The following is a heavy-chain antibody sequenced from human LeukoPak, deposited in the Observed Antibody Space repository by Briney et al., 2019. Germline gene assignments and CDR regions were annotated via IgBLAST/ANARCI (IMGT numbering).Heavy chain of an antibody. CDR2: IKSKTDGGTT. Sequence: PGGSLRLSCAGSGFAFSDYWMTWVRQAPGKGLEWVGRIKSKTDGGTTDYAAPVKGRFTISRDDSKNTLYLQMNSLKTEDTAVYYCTTDHQNMVVTDYYYYMDVWGKGTTVTVSS. D-gene: IGHD2-21*01. CDR3: TTDHQNMVVTDYYYYMDV. V-gene: IGHV3-15*01. J-gene: IGHJ6*03. CDR1: GFAFSDYW.